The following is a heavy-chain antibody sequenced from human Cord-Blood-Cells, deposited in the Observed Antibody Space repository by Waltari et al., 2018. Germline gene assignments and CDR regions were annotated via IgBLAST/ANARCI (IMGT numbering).Heavy chain of an antibody. CDR3: ARGGRYCSSTSCQNNWFDP. V-gene: IGHV4-34*01. CDR2: INHSGST. J-gene: IGHJ5*02. CDR1: GGSFSGYY. D-gene: IGHD2-2*01. Sequence: QVQLQQWGAGLLKPSETLSLTCAVYGGSFSGYYWSWIRQPPGKGLEWIGEINHSGSTNDNPSLKSRVTISVDTSKNQFSLKLSSVTAADTAVYYCARGGRYCSSTSCQNNWFDPWGQGTLVTVSS.